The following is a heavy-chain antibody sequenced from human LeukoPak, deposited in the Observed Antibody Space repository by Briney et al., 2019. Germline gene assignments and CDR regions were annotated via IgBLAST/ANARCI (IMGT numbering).Heavy chain of an antibody. CDR1: GFTFSSYV. CDR3: ARGSYFRLDY. Sequence: PGRSLRLSCAASGFTFSSYVMHWVRQAPGKGLEWVAVTSNDGSNKYYADSVKGRFIISRDNSKNTLYLQMNSLRAEDTAVYYCARGSYFRLDYWGQGTLVTVSS. V-gene: IGHV3-30-3*01. D-gene: IGHD3-10*01. CDR2: TSNDGSNK. J-gene: IGHJ4*02.